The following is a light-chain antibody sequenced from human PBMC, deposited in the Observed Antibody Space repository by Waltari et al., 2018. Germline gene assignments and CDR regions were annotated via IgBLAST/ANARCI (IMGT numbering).Light chain of an antibody. CDR2: GAS. V-gene: IGKV3-20*01. CDR3: QQYGETPWT. Sequence: EIVLTQSPGTLSLSPGERATLSCRATESVPANYLAWYQQKPGQAPRLLISGASSRATGIPVRFSGRGSGTDFTLTIARLEPEDFAVYYCQQYGETPWTFGQGTKVDLK. J-gene: IGKJ1*01. CDR1: ESVPANY.